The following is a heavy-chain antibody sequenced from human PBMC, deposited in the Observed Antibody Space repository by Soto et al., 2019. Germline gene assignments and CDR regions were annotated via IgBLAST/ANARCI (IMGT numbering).Heavy chain of an antibody. Sequence: QLQLQESGPGLVKPSETLSLTCTVSGGSISSSSYYWGWIRQPPGKGLEWIGSIYYSGSTYYNPSLKRRVTISVDTSTNQFSLKLSSVTAADTAVYYCARHGIAVAGGNWFDPWGQGTLVTVSS. CDR3: ARHGIAVAGGNWFDP. CDR2: IYYSGST. D-gene: IGHD6-19*01. CDR1: GGSISSSSYY. J-gene: IGHJ5*02. V-gene: IGHV4-39*01.